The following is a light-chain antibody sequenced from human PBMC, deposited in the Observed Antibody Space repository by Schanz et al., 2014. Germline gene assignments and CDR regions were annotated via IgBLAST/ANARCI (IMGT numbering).Light chain of an antibody. CDR2: DVS. V-gene: IGLV2-14*01. CDR1: SGDVGSYNY. Sequence: QSALTQPASVSGSPGQSISISCTGTSGDVGSYNYVSWYQQHPGKAPKLMIYDVSNRPSGVANRFSGSKSGNTASLTISGLQADDEADYYCSSFAGNNKLLFGGGTKVTVL. CDR3: SSFAGNNKLL. J-gene: IGLJ2*01.